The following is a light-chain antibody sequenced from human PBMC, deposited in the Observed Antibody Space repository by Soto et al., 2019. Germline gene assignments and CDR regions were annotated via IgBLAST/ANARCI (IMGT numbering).Light chain of an antibody. CDR1: RSDVGGYNS. CDR2: EVS. V-gene: IGLV2-14*01. CDR3: GSYTTYSPFV. Sequence: QSALTQPASVSGSPGQSITISCTGTRSDVGGYNSVCWHQQHPGKAPKLIIYEVSNRPSGVSDRFSASKSGNTASLTISGLQPEDEADYYCGSYTTYSPFVFGSGTKLTVL. J-gene: IGLJ1*01.